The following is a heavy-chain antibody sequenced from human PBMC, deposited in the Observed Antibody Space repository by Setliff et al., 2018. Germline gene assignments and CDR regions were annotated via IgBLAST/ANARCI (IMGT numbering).Heavy chain of an antibody. D-gene: IGHD2-15*01. CDR1: GASISSYY. CDR3: ARRLRESHAFHI. Sequence: PSETLSLTCTVSGASISSYYWTWIRQPAGKGLEWIGRISASGSTNYNPSLKSRVTMSVATSKNQFSLKLNSVTAADTAVYYCARRLRESHAFHIWGQGTLVTVSS. CDR2: ISASGST. J-gene: IGHJ3*02. V-gene: IGHV4-4*07.